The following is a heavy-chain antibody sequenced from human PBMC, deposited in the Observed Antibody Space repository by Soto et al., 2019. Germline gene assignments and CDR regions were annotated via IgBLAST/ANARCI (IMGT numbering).Heavy chain of an antibody. CDR3: AREGSITMVRGVIITPYYFDY. CDR2: INHSGST. Sequence: LSLTCAVYGGSFSGYYWSWIRQPPGKGLEWIGEINHSGSTNYNPSLKSRVTISVDTSKNQFSLKPSSVTAADTAVYYCAREGSITMVRGVIITPYYFDYWGQGTLVTVSS. J-gene: IGHJ4*02. CDR1: GGSFSGYY. D-gene: IGHD3-10*01. V-gene: IGHV4-34*01.